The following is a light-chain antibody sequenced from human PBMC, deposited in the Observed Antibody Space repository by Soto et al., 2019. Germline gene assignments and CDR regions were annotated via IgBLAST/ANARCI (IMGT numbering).Light chain of an antibody. CDR3: SSYKSSSTLPYV. Sequence: QPVLTQPASVSGSPGQSITISCTGTSSDVGGYNLVSWYQQYPDKAPKLMIYEVNTRPSGVSNRFSGSKSGNTASLTISGLQAEDEADYYCSSYKSSSTLPYVFGTGTKVTVL. V-gene: IGLV2-14*01. CDR2: EVN. J-gene: IGLJ1*01. CDR1: SSDVGGYNL.